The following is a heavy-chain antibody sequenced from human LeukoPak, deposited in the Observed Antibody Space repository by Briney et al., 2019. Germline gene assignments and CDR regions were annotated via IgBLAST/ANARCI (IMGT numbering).Heavy chain of an antibody. Sequence: SGTLSLTCAVYGGSLSNYYWSWIRQPPGKGLEWIVEINHSGSTNYNPSLKSRVTISVDTSKNQFSLKLSSVTAADTAVYYCASTFFWSGYYTPRAEYFQHWGQGTPFTVSS. D-gene: IGHD3-3*01. CDR1: GGSLSNYY. CDR2: INHSGST. J-gene: IGHJ1*01. V-gene: IGHV4-34*01. CDR3: ASTFFWSGYYTPRAEYFQH.